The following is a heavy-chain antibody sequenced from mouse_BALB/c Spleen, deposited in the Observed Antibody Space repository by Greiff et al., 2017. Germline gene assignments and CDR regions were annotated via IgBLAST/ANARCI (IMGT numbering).Heavy chain of an antibody. CDR2: IYPGNGDT. CDR1: GYTFTSYN. Sequence: QVQLQQPGAELVKPGASVKMSCKASGYTFTSYNMHWVKQTPGQGLEWIGAIYPGNGDTSYNQKFKGKATLTADKSSSTAYMQLSSLTSEDSAVYYCARFGTSAMDYWGQGTSVTVSS. V-gene: IGHV1-12*01. J-gene: IGHJ4*01. CDR3: ARFGTSAMDY.